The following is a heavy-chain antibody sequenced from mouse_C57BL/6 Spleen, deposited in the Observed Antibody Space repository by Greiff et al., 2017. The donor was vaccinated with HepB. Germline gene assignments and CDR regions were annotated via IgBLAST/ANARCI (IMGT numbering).Heavy chain of an antibody. CDR1: GFTFSSYA. CDR2: ISDGGSYT. Sequence: EVQRVESGGGLVKPGGSLKLSCAASGFTFSSYAMSWVRQTPEKRLEWVATISDGGSYTYYPDNVKGRFTISRDNAKNNLYLQMSHLKSEDTAMYYCAFYYSNYGNYAMDYWGQGTSVTVSS. CDR3: AFYYSNYGNYAMDY. D-gene: IGHD2-5*01. J-gene: IGHJ4*01. V-gene: IGHV5-4*01.